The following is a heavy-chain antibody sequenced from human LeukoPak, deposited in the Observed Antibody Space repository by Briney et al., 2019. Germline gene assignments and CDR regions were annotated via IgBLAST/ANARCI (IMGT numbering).Heavy chain of an antibody. Sequence: GDSLKISCKGSGYSFTSYWIGWVRQMPGKDLEWMGFIFPRDSDTRYSPSFQGQVTFSVDASISTAYLQWSSLKASDTAIYYCARRISNIFDWFDSWGQGTQVIVSS. CDR1: GYSFTSYW. D-gene: IGHD3-3*01. J-gene: IGHJ5*01. CDR2: IFPRDSDT. V-gene: IGHV5-51*01. CDR3: ARRISNIFDWFDS.